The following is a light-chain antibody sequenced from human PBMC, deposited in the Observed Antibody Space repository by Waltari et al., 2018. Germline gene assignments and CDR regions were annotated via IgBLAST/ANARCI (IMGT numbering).Light chain of an antibody. V-gene: IGLV2-14*03. CDR1: SRHVGGYNF. CDR3: SSYASSSAHYV. Sequence: QSALTQPASVSGSPGQSITIPCTGTSRHVGGYNFVSWYQQHPGKAPKLMIYDVTNRPSGVSNRFSGSKSGNTASLTISGLQAEDEADYYCSSYASSSAHYVFGSGTKVTVL. J-gene: IGLJ1*01. CDR2: DVT.